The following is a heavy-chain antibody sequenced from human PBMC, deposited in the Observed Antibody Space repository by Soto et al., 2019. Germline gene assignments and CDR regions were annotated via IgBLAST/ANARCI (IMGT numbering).Heavy chain of an antibody. V-gene: IGHV1-2*04. D-gene: IGHD6-19*01. CDR3: AGGVAGPLQGLAP. Sequence: GASVKVSCKASGYTFTGYYMHWVRQAPGQGLEWMGWINPNSGGTNYAQKFQGWVTMTRDTSISTAYMELSSLRSEDTAVYYCAGGVAGPLQGLAPWGKGTSVPVS. CDR2: INPNSGGT. J-gene: IGHJ5*02. CDR1: GYTFTGYY.